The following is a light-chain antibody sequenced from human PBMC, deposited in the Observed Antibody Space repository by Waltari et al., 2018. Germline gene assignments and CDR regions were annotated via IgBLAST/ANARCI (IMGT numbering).Light chain of an antibody. CDR2: AAS. CDR3: QQYEGLPRT. CDR1: QHIYNY. Sequence: DIQMTQSPSSLSASVGDRVTITCQASQHIYNYLNWCQQKPGKAPKLLIYAASNLQTGVPSRFSGGGSGTDFTFVISNLQPEDIATYYCQQYEGLPRTFGQGTKLEMK. J-gene: IGKJ2*02. V-gene: IGKV1-33*01.